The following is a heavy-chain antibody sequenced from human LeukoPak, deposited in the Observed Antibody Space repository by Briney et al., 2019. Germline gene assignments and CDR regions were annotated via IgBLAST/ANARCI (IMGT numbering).Heavy chain of an antibody. CDR1: GGSFSGYY. J-gene: IGHJ4*02. V-gene: IGHV4-34*01. CDR2: INHSGST. Sequence: SETLSLTCAVYGGSFSGYYWSWIRQPPGKGLEWIGEINHSGSTNYNPSLKSRVTISVDTSKNQFSLKLSSVTAADTAVYYCARGRGSSSSYYFDYWGQGTLVTVS. CDR3: ARGRGSSSSYYFDY. D-gene: IGHD6-13*01.